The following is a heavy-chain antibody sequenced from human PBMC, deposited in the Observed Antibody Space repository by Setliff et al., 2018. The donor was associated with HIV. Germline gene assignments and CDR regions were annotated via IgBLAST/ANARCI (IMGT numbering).Heavy chain of an antibody. Sequence: GGSLRLSCAASGFTFNTYAMSWVRQAPGKGLEWVSGISGSGDSTYYGGSVKGRFTISRDNSKNTLYLQMNSLRAEDTAVYYCAKTLPTLYPPHDYYFAMDVWGQGTTVTV. J-gene: IGHJ6*02. D-gene: IGHD2-15*01. CDR2: ISGSGDST. CDR1: GFTFNTYA. CDR3: AKTLPTLYPPHDYYFAMDV. V-gene: IGHV3-23*01.